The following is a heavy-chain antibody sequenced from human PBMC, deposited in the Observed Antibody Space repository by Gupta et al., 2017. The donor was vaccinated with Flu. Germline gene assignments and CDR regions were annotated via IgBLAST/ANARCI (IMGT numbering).Heavy chain of an antibody. CDR2: ISGDGDDP. D-gene: IGHD3-16*02. V-gene: IGHV3-23*01. Sequence: ELHLFDSGAVLVHPGGSLRPSCAGSGLIFASEAMTWVRQVPGKGLEWVSTISGDGDDPFYADSVRGRFIISRDNSRNTAYLLMNSLRAEDTAVYYCAKGGHFSFYDHWGQGTLVTVSS. CDR1: GLIFASEA. J-gene: IGHJ4*02. CDR3: AKGGHFSFYDH.